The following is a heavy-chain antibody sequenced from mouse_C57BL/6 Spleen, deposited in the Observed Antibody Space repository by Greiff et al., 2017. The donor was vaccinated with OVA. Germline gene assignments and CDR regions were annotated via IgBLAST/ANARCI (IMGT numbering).Heavy chain of an antibody. CDR3: ARWSNYEAMDY. V-gene: IGHV1-63*01. D-gene: IGHD2-5*01. CDR1: GYTFTNYW. Sequence: QVQLKQSGAELVRPGTSVKMSCKASGYTFTNYWIGWAKQRPGHGLEWIGDIYPGGGYTNYNEKFKGKATLTADKSSSTAYMQFSSLTSEDSAIYYCARWSNYEAMDYWGQGTSVTVSS. J-gene: IGHJ4*01. CDR2: IYPGGGYT.